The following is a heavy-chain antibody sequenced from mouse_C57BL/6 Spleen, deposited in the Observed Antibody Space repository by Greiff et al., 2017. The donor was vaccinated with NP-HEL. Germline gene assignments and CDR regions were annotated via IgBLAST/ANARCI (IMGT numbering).Heavy chain of an antibody. D-gene: IGHD2-2*01. CDR2: INPNNGGT. V-gene: IGHV1-26*01. CDR3: AFYYGYTWFAY. J-gene: IGHJ3*01. Sequence: EVKLVESGPELVKPGASVKISCKASGYTFTDYYMNWVKQSHGKSLEWIGDINPNNGGTSYNQKFKGKATLTVDKSSSTAYMELRSLTSEDSAVYYCAFYYGYTWFAYWGQRTLVTVSA. CDR1: GYTFTDYY.